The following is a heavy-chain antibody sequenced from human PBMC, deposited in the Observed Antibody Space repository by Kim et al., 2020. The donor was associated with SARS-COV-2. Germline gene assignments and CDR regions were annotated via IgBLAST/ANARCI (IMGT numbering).Heavy chain of an antibody. D-gene: IGHD6-13*01. Sequence: SETLSLTCAVSGGSISSSNWWSWVRQPPGKGLEWIGEIYHSGSTNYNPSLKSRVTISVDKSKNQFSLKLSSVTAADTAVYYCASINKQGATNEVPGIAAAGFWFDPWGQGTLVTVSS. CDR1: GGSISSSNW. J-gene: IGHJ5*02. V-gene: IGHV4-4*02. CDR2: IYHSGST. CDR3: ASINKQGATNEVPGIAAAGFWFDP.